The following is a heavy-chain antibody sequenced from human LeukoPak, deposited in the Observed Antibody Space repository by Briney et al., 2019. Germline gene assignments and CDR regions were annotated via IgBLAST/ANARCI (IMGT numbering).Heavy chain of an antibody. Sequence: GGSLRLSCTASGFRFDSHWMSWVRQATGKGLEWVATIKLDGSEKYYVDSVKGRFTISRDDAKNSLYLQMYSLRAEDTAVYYCARDDRVALGLPAPDYWGQGTLVTVSS. CDR3: ARDDRVALGLPAPDY. J-gene: IGHJ4*02. CDR2: IKLDGSEK. CDR1: GFRFDSHW. D-gene: IGHD6-13*01. V-gene: IGHV3-7*01.